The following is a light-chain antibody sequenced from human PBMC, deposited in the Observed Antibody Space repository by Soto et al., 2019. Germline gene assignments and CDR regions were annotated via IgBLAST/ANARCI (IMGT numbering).Light chain of an antibody. Sequence: DIQLAQSPSTLSASVGDRITITCRATQSINWLAWYQQKPGKATQLLIFEASRLESGVPSRFSGSGSGTEFTLTISSLQPDDFGTYYCQHYDTYSPMWTFGQGTKVDVK. V-gene: IGKV1-5*03. J-gene: IGKJ1*01. CDR2: EAS. CDR1: QSINW. CDR3: QHYDTYSPMWT.